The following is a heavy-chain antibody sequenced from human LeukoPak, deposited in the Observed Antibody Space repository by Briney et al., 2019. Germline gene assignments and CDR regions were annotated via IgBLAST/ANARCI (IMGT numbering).Heavy chain of an antibody. D-gene: IGHD5-18*01. CDR3: AKDRGYSYGFDY. Sequence: GESLRLSCAASGVTFSSYGMRWVRQAPGKGLEWVAAVLYVGRNKEYVDSVKGRFTISRDNSKNSLYLQMNSLRAEDTVVYSCAKDRGYSYGFDYWGQGTLVTVPS. CDR1: GVTFSSYG. CDR2: VLYVGRNK. J-gene: IGHJ4*02. V-gene: IGHV3-30*18.